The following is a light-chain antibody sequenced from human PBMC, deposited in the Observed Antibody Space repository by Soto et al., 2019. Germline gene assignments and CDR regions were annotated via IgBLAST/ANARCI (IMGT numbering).Light chain of an antibody. V-gene: IGKV3-20*01. CDR2: GAS. CDR1: QSVSSIY. Sequence: DIVLTQSPGTLSLSPGERATLSCRASQSVSSIYLAWYQQKPGQAPRLLIYGASSRATGIPDRFSGSGSGTDFTLTISRLEPEDFAVYYCHQYDSWTFGQGTKVDIK. J-gene: IGKJ1*01. CDR3: HQYDSWT.